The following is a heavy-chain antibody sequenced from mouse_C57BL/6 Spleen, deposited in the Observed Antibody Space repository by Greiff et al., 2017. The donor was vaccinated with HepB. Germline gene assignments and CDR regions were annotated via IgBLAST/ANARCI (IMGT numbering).Heavy chain of an antibody. CDR3: ASDYYGSSDYAMDY. J-gene: IGHJ4*01. D-gene: IGHD1-1*01. CDR1: GFTFSSYG. CDR2: ISSGGSYT. V-gene: IGHV5-6*01. Sequence: EVKVVESGGDLVKPGGSLKLSCAASGFTFSSYGMSWVRQTPDKGLEWVATISSGGSYTYYPDSVKGRFTISRDNAKNTLYLQMSSLKSEDTAMYYCASDYYGSSDYAMDYWGQGTSVTVSS.